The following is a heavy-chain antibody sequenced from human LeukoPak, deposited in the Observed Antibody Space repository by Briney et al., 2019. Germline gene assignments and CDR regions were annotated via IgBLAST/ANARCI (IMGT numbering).Heavy chain of an antibody. CDR2: ISAYNGNT. Sequence: ASVKVSCKASGYTFTSYGISWVRQAPGQGLEWMGWISAYNGNTNYAQKLQGRFTMTTDTSTNTAYMELRSLRSDDTAVYYCARSPYSSPSVDYWGQGTLVTVSS. J-gene: IGHJ4*02. CDR1: GYTFTSYG. D-gene: IGHD6-13*01. CDR3: ARSPYSSPSVDY. V-gene: IGHV1-18*01.